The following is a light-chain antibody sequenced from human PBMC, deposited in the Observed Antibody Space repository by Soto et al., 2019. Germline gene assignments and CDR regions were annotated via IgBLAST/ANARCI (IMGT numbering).Light chain of an antibody. J-gene: IGLJ1*01. V-gene: IGLV1-40*01. CDR3: QSYDSSLSGYV. Sequence: QSVLTQPPSVSWAPGQRVTISCTGSSSNIGAGYDVHWYQQLPGTAPKLLIYGTSNRPSGVPDRFSGSKSGTSASLAITGLQAEDEADYCCQSYDSSLSGYVFGTGTKLTVL. CDR1: SSNIGAGYD. CDR2: GTS.